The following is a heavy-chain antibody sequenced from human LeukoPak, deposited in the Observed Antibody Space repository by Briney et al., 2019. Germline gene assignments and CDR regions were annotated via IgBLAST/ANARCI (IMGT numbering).Heavy chain of an antibody. D-gene: IGHD6-19*01. Sequence: GGSLRLSCVGSGLTFSSYHMNWVRQAPGKGLEWVPYISSSSSTIYYADSVKGRFTISRDSSKNTLYLQMNSLRAEDTAVYYCAKEPASSGRFDPWGQGTLVAVSS. V-gene: IGHV3-48*01. CDR3: AKEPASSGRFDP. J-gene: IGHJ5*02. CDR1: GLTFSSYH. CDR2: ISSSSSTI.